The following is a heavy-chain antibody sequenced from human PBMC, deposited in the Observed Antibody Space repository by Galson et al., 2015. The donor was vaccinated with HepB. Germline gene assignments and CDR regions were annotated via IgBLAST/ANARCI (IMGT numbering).Heavy chain of an antibody. D-gene: IGHD4-17*01. Sequence: SLRLSCAASGFTVSSNYMSWVRQAPGKGLEWVSVIYTGGDTFYADSVKGRFTISRDNSKNTLDLQMNSLRAEDTALYYCARGRTHDYGDYFDCWGQGTLVTVSS. J-gene: IGHJ4*02. CDR3: ARGRTHDYGDYFDC. V-gene: IGHV3-53*01. CDR1: GFTVSSNY. CDR2: IYTGGDT.